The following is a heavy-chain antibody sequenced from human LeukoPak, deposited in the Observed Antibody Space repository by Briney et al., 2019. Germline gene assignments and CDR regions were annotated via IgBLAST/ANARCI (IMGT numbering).Heavy chain of an antibody. CDR3: ARGDLNWKPVRYAMDV. V-gene: IGHV3-33*01. Sequence: GGSLRLSCAASGFTFRSYGMHWVRQAPGKGLEWVAGICFDGSNKNYGDSVKDRFTIYRDNSKNTLFLEMNSLRGEDTAVYYCARGDLNWKPVRYAMDVWGQGTTVTVSS. J-gene: IGHJ6*02. CDR2: ICFDGSNK. CDR1: GFTFRSYG. D-gene: IGHD1-20*01.